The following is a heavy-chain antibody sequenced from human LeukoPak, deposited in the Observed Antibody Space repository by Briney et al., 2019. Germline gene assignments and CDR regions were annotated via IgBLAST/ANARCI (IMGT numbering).Heavy chain of an antibody. D-gene: IGHD3-10*01. CDR1: GGSISSYY. CDR3: AKYGSGSYLGFDY. Sequence: SETLSLTCTVSGGSISSYYWSWIRQPPRKGLEWIGYIYYSGSTNYNPSLKSRVTISVDTSKNQFSLKLSSVTAADTAVYYCAKYGSGSYLGFDYWGQGTLVTVSS. V-gene: IGHV4-59*01. CDR2: IYYSGST. J-gene: IGHJ4*02.